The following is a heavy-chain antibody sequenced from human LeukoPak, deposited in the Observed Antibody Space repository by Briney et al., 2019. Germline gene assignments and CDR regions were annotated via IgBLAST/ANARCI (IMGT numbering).Heavy chain of an antibody. CDR2: IWYDGSNK. CDR1: GFTFSGYG. V-gene: IGHV3-33*01. CDR3: ARPRGSSGPPNY. Sequence: GGSLRLSCAASGFTFSGYGMHWVRQAPGKGLEWVAVIWYDGSNKYYADSVKGRFTISRDNSKNTLYLQMNSLRAEDTAVYYCARPRGSSGPPNYWGQETLVTVSS. D-gene: IGHD6-19*01. J-gene: IGHJ4*02.